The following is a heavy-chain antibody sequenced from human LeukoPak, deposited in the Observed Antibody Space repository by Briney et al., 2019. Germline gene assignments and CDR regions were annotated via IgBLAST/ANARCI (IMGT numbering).Heavy chain of an antibody. CDR2: MYHSGYT. Sequence: PSETLSLTCTVSGYSISSGYYWGWIRQPPGKGLEWIGTMYHSGYTYYNPSLKSRVTISLDTSKNQFSLKLSSVTAADTAVYYCARGPYDTSGYYLDWGQGTLVTVSS. CDR3: ARGPYDTSGYYLD. D-gene: IGHD3-22*01. CDR1: GYSISSGYY. V-gene: IGHV4-38-2*02. J-gene: IGHJ4*02.